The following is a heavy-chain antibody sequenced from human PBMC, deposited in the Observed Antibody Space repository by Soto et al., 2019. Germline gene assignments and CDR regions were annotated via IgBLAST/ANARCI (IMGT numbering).Heavy chain of an antibody. CDR1: GFTFSSYG. D-gene: IGHD3-10*01. V-gene: IGHV3-30*18. Sequence: ESGGGVVQPGRSLRLSCAASGFTFSSYGMHWVRQAPGKGLEWVAVISYDGSNKYYADSVKGRFTISRDNSKNTLYLQMNSLRAEDTAVYYCAKDSLVGYYGSGSSVRYYYGMDVWGQGTTVTVSS. J-gene: IGHJ6*02. CDR3: AKDSLVGYYGSGSSVRYYYGMDV. CDR2: ISYDGSNK.